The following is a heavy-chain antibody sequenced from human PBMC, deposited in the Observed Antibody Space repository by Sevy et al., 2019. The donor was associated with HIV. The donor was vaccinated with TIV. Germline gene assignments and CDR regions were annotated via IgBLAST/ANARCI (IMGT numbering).Heavy chain of an antibody. CDR3: AREGYDLWSGYSASYFDY. Sequence: ASVKVSCKTSGYTFTGNYIHWVRQAPGQGLEWMGWINTKSGDTGTKYAQKFQGRVTMTSDRSINTVYMDLTRLSPDDTAVYYCAREGYDLWSGYSASYFDYWGQGTLVTVSS. D-gene: IGHD3-3*01. CDR1: GYTFTGNY. V-gene: IGHV1-2*02. J-gene: IGHJ4*02. CDR2: INTKSGDTGT.